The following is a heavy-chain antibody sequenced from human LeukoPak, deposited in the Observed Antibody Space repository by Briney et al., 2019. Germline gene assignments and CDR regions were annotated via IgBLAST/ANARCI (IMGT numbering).Heavy chain of an antibody. D-gene: IGHD6-19*01. V-gene: IGHV3-23*01. CDR2: ISGSGGST. J-gene: IGHJ4*02. CDR1: GFTFSSYA. Sequence: GGSLRLSCAASGFTFSSYAMSWVRQAPGKGLEWVSAISGSGGSTYYADSVKGRFAISRDNSKNTLYLQMNSLRAEDTAVYYCAKARSLGSGWANFDYWGQGTLVTVSS. CDR3: AKARSLGSGWANFDY.